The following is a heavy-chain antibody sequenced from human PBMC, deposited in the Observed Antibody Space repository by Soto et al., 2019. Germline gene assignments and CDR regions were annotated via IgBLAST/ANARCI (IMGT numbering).Heavy chain of an antibody. D-gene: IGHD5-18*01. CDR1: GYTFTSYG. J-gene: IGHJ6*02. Sequence: ASVKVSCKASGYTFTSYGISWVRQAPGQGLEWMGWISAYNGNTNYAQKLQGRVTMTTDTSTSTAYMEPRSLRSDDTAVYYCAAGYSYGYWEVDYYYGMDVWGQGTTVTVSS. CDR2: ISAYNGNT. V-gene: IGHV1-18*01. CDR3: AAGYSYGYWEVDYYYGMDV.